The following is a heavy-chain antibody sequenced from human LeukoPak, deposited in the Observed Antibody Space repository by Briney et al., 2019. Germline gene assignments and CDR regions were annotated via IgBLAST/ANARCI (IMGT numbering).Heavy chain of an antibody. J-gene: IGHJ6*02. CDR1: GYTFTSYG. Sequence: ASVKVSCKASGYTFTSYGISWVRQAPGQGLEWMGWISAYNGNTNYAQKLQGRVTMTTDTSTSTAYMELRSLRSDDTAVYYCARDVGQQWLVPNYYYGMDVWGQGTRVTVSS. V-gene: IGHV1-18*01. D-gene: IGHD6-19*01. CDR3: ARDVGQQWLVPNYYYGMDV. CDR2: ISAYNGNT.